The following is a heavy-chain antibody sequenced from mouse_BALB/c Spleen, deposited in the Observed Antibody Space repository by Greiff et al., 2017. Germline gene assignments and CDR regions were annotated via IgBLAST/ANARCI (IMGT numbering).Heavy chain of an antibody. D-gene: IGHD2-14*01. CDR1: GFNIKDTY. V-gene: IGHV14-3*02. Sequence: VQLKESGAELVKPGASVKLSCTASGFNIKDTYMHWVKQRPEQGLEWIGRIDPANGNTKYDPKFQGKATITADTSSNTAYLQLSSLTSEDTAVYYCARVRRGYNAMDYRGQGTSVTVSS. J-gene: IGHJ4*01. CDR2: IDPANGNT. CDR3: ARVRRGYNAMDY.